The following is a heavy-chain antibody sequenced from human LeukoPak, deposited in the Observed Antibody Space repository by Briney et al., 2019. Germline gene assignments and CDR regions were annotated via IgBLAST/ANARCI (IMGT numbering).Heavy chain of an antibody. CDR1: GFTVSSNY. CDR3: ARGNWNYPFDH. Sequence: GGSLRLSCAASGFTVSSNYMSWVRQAPGKGLEWVSVIYSSDSTYYADSVKGRFTISRDNSKNTLYLQMNSLRAEDTAVYYCARGNWNYPFDHWGQGTLVTVSS. D-gene: IGHD1-7*01. V-gene: IGHV3-53*01. J-gene: IGHJ4*02. CDR2: IYSSDST.